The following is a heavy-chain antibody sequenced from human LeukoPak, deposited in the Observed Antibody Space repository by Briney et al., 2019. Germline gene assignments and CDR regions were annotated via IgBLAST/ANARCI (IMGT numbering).Heavy chain of an antibody. CDR3: ARDWSVGGDGYFNH. CDR2: FSYSGDT. V-gene: IGHV4-39*07. J-gene: IGHJ1*01. CDR1: GGSITSSGFH. D-gene: IGHD2-21*02. Sequence: SQTLSLTCAVSGGSITSSGFHWGWLRQPPGKGLEWSGSFSYSGDTYYTLSPKSRITISRDMYKNQLFLKVRSVTAAHTPVYYCARDWSVGGDGYFNHWGQGTLVTVSS.